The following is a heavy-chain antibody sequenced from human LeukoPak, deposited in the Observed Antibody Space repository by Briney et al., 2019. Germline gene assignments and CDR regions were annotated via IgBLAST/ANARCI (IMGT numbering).Heavy chain of an antibody. D-gene: IGHD5-24*01. V-gene: IGHV4-59*12. CDR3: AREGRDGYNTPFDY. CDR2: IYYSGST. Sequence: PSETLSLTCTVSGGSISSYYWSWIRQPPGKGLEWIGYIYYSGSTNYNPSLKSRVTISVDTSKNQFSLKLSSVTAADTAVYYCAREGRDGYNTPFDYWGQGTLVTVSS. CDR1: GGSISSYY. J-gene: IGHJ4*02.